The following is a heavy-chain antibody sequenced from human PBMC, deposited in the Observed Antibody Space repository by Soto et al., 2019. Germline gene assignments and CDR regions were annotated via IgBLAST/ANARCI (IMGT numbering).Heavy chain of an antibody. CDR2: ISGSGGST. CDR1: GFTFSSYA. CDR3: ATRRFYGDYVFFD. V-gene: IGHV3-23*01. J-gene: IGHJ4*02. Sequence: EVQLLESGGGLVQPGGSLRLSCAASGFTFSSYAMSWVRQAPGKGLEWVSAISGSGGSTYYADSVKGRFSISRDNSKNTLYLQMNSVRAEDTAVYYCATRRFYGDYVFFDWGQGTLVTVSS. D-gene: IGHD4-17*01.